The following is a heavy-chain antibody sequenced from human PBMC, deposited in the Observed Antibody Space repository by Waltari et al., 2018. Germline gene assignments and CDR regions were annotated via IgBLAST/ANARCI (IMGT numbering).Heavy chain of an antibody. CDR1: GFTFSSYA. CDR3: AKSLPYYYDSSDPPIDY. J-gene: IGHJ4*02. Sequence: EVQLLESGGGLVQPGGSLRLSCAASGFTFSSYAMTWVRQAPGEGLDWVSVIIGSAGAIDYADSVKGRFTISRDNFNRILYLEMSNLRVEDTAVYYCAKSLPYYYDSSDPPIDYWGQGTLVTVSS. CDR2: IIGSAGAI. V-gene: IGHV3-23*01. D-gene: IGHD3-22*01.